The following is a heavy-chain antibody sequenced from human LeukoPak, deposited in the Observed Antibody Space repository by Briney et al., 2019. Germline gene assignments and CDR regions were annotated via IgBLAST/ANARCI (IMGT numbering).Heavy chain of an antibody. Sequence: GGSLRLSCAASGFTVSSNYMSWVRQAPGKGLEWVSVIYSGGSTYYADSVKGRFTISRDNSKNTLYLQMNSLRAEDTAVYYCARDRYSSGWYYFDYWGQGTLVTVSS. CDR1: GFTVSSNY. V-gene: IGHV3-53*05. D-gene: IGHD6-19*01. J-gene: IGHJ4*02. CDR2: IYSGGST. CDR3: ARDRYSSGWYYFDY.